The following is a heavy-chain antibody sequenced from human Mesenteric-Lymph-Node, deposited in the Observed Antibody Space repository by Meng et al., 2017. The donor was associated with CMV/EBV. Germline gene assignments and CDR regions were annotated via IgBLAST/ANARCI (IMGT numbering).Heavy chain of an antibody. J-gene: IGHJ4*02. V-gene: IGHV4-39*07. CDR1: GGSITSNSHY. D-gene: IGHD1-26*01. CDR3: AREGDSGRDFDY. Sequence: SETLSLTCTVSGGSITSNSHYWGWIRQPPGKGLEWIGNIYYSGSTYDNPSLKSRVTISVDTSKNQFSLKLSSVTAADTAVYYCAREGDSGRDFDYWGQGTLVTVSS. CDR2: IYYSGST.